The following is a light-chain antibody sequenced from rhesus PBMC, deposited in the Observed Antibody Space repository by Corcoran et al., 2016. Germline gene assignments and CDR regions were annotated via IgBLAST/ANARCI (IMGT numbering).Light chain of an antibody. CDR3: QQQHTTPRT. Sequence: DIQMAQSPSSLSASVGDRVTITCRASRDSCNWLAWYKQQPGKAPKLLIYKAHTLQSGVPSRFRGSGSGTECALTITSLQPEDFATYYCQQQHTTPRTFGLGTKVEIK. V-gene: IGKV1-21*01. CDR2: KAH. CDR1: RDSCNW. J-gene: IGKJ1*01.